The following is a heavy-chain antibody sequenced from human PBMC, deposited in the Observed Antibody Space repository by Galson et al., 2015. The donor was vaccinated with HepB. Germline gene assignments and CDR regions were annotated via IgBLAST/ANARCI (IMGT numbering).Heavy chain of an antibody. D-gene: IGHD3-10*01. J-gene: IGHJ4*02. CDR2: ISGSGGST. V-gene: IGHV3-23*01. CDR3: AKDKGFAMVRGVRLSYFDY. Sequence: SLRLSCAASGFTFSSYAMSWVRQAPGKGLEWVSAISGSGGSTYYADSVKGRFTISRDNSKNTLYLQMNSLRAEDTAVYYCAKDKGFAMVRGVRLSYFDYWGQGTLVTVSS. CDR1: GFTFSSYA.